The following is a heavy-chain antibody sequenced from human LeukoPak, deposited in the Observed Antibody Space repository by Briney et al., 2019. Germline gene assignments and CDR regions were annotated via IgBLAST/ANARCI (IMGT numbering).Heavy chain of an antibody. CDR1: GFTFSSYA. CDR2: ISYDGSNK. D-gene: IGHD3-22*01. CDR3: ARRPEYYYDSSGYTGS. Sequence: GGSLRLSCAASGFTFSSYAMHWVRQAPGKGLEWVALISYDGSNKYYADSVKARFIISRDNSKNTLYLQMNSLRAEDTAVYYCARRPEYYYDSSGYTGSWGQGTLVTVSS. V-gene: IGHV3-30*04. J-gene: IGHJ4*02.